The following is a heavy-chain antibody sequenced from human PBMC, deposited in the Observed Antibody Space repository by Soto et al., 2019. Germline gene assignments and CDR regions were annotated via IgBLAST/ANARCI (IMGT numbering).Heavy chain of an antibody. J-gene: IGHJ4*02. D-gene: IGHD6-19*01. CDR1: GFSLSSTRMA. CDR3: AHIVVAGFGYYFDY. CDR2: IYWDDDK. Sequence: QITLKESGPTLVKPTQTLTLTCTFSGFSLSSTRMAVGWIRQPPGKALEWLALIYWDDDKRYSPFLKSRLTINKDTSKNQVVLTTTDMDPVDTARYYCAHIVVAGFGYYFDYGGQGNLVTVSS. V-gene: IGHV2-5*02.